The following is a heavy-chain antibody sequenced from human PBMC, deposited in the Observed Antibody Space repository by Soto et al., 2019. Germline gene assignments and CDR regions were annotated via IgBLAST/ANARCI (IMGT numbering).Heavy chain of an antibody. J-gene: IGHJ6*02. D-gene: IGHD3-10*01. Sequence: GVSLRLSCAAAGFTVSSNYMSWVRQAPGKGLEWVSFIHSGGGTYYADSVKGRFTISRDNSKNTLYLQMNSLRAEDTAVYYCARGFGWVDVWGQGTTVTVSS. CDR1: GFTVSSNY. CDR2: IHSGGGT. CDR3: ARGFGWVDV. V-gene: IGHV3-66*01.